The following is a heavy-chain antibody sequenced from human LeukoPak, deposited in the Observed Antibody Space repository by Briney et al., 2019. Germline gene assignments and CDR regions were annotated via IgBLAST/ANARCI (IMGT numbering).Heavy chain of an antibody. V-gene: IGHV3-33*01. D-gene: IGHD3-10*01. CDR1: GFTFISYG. J-gene: IGHJ4*02. CDR3: ARRGSGTYSFDY. CDR2: IWSDGSNK. Sequence: PGRSLRLSCAASGFTFISYGMHWVRQAPGKGLEWVAIIWSDGSNKYYADSVKGRFTISRDNSKNTLYLQMNSLRAEDTAVYYCARRGSGTYSFDYWGQGTLVTVSS.